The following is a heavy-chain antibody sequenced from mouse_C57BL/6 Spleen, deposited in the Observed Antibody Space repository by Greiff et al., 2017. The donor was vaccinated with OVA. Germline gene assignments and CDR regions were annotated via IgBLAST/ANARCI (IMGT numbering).Heavy chain of an antibody. D-gene: IGHD1-1*01. Sequence: EVHLQQSGAELVRPGASVKLSCTASGFNIKDYYMHWVKQRPEQGLEWIGRIDPEDGDTEYAPKFQGKATMTADTSSNTAYLQLSSLTSEDTAVYYCTPLYYGSSYFDYWGQGTTLTVSS. CDR2: IDPEDGDT. V-gene: IGHV14-1*01. J-gene: IGHJ2*01. CDR1: GFNIKDYY. CDR3: TPLYYGSSYFDY.